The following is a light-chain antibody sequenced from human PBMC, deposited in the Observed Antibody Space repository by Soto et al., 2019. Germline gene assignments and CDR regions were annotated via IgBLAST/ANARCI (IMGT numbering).Light chain of an antibody. V-gene: IGKV3-20*01. Sequence: ENVLKQSPGTLSLSPGKRATLSCRASQSVSSGYLAWYQQKPGQAPRLLIYGASSRATGIRDRFSGSGSGTDFTLTISRLAPEDFAVYHCQQYGSSLWTFGQGTKVEIK. CDR2: GAS. J-gene: IGKJ1*01. CDR1: QSVSSGY. CDR3: QQYGSSLWT.